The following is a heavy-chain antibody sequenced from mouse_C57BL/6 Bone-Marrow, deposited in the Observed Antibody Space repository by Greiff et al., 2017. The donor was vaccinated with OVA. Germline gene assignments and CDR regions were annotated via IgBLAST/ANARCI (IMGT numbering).Heavy chain of an antibody. CDR3: ARVTTVVRYFDY. CDR2: ISDGGSYT. D-gene: IGHD1-1*01. Sequence: EVKLMESGGGLVKPGGSLKLSCAASGFTFSSYAMSWVRQTPEKRLEWVATISDGGSYTYYPDNVQGRFTISRDNAKNNLYLQMSHLKSEDTAMYYCARVTTVVRYFDYWGQGTTLTVSS. V-gene: IGHV5-4*03. CDR1: GFTFSSYA. J-gene: IGHJ2*01.